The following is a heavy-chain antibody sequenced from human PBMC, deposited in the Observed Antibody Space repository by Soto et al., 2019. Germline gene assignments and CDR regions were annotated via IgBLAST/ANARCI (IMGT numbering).Heavy chain of an antibody. J-gene: IGHJ4*02. CDR1: GGSFSGYY. CDR2: INHSGST. V-gene: IGHV4-34*01. Sequence: SETLSLTCAFYGGSFSGYYWSWIRQPPGKGLEWIGEINHSGSTNYNPSLKSRVTISVDTSKNQFSLKLSSVTAADTAVYYCARKAYYYDSSGYYSFDYWGQGTLV. D-gene: IGHD3-22*01. CDR3: ARKAYYYDSSGYYSFDY.